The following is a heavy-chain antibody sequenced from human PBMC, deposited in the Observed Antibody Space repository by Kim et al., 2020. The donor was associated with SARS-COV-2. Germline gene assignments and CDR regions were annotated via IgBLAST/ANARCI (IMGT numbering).Heavy chain of an antibody. V-gene: IGHV4-39*01. CDR3: ARQGQQPELLWFGESYYYYYGMDV. CDR2: IYYSGST. CDR1: GGSISSSSYY. Sequence: SETLSLTCTVSGGSISSSSYYWGWIRQPPGKGLEWIGSIYYSGSTYYNPSLKSRVTISVDTSKNQFSLKLSSVTAADTAVYYCARQGQQPELLWFGESYYYYYGMDVWGQGTTVTVSS. J-gene: IGHJ6*02. D-gene: IGHD3-10*01.